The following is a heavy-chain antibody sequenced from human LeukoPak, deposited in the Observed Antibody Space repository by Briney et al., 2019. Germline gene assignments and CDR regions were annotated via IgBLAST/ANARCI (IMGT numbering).Heavy chain of an antibody. J-gene: IGHJ4*02. CDR2: IYHSGSP. Sequence: SETLSLTCAVSGGSISSNNWWGWVRQPPGKGLEWIGEIYHSGSPNYNPSLKSRVTISVDKSRNHFSLNLSSVTAADTAVYYCARENINNWHSCDYWGQGTLVTVSS. CDR1: GGSISSNNW. D-gene: IGHD1-1*01. V-gene: IGHV4-4*02. CDR3: ARENINNWHSCDY.